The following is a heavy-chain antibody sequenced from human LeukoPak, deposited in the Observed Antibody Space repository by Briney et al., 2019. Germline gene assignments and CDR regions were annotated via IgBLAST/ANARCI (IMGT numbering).Heavy chain of an antibody. D-gene: IGHD3-3*01. J-gene: IGHJ4*02. V-gene: IGHV4-34*01. CDR3: ARGLVWDFWSGYPFFDY. CDR1: GGSFSGYY. Sequence: SETLSLTCAAYGGSFSGYYWSWIRQPPGKGLEWIGEINHSGSTNYNPSLKSRVTISVDTSKNQFSLKLSSVTAADTAVYYCARGLVWDFWSGYPFFDYWGQGTLVTVSS. CDR2: INHSGST.